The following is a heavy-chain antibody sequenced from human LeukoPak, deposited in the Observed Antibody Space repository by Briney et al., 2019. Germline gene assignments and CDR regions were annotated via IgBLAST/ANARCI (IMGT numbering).Heavy chain of an antibody. J-gene: IGHJ5*02. CDR3: VRTQPRSRLLDR. CDR2: IYSGGNT. CDR1: ELSVSDNY. Sequence: GGSLRLSCAASELSVSDNYMSWVRQAPGKGLEWVSIIYSGGNTYYTDYVKGRFTISRDTSKNTLYLQMNSLRADDTAVYYWVRTQPRSRLLDRWSQGTLVTVSS. D-gene: IGHD1-26*01. V-gene: IGHV3-53*01.